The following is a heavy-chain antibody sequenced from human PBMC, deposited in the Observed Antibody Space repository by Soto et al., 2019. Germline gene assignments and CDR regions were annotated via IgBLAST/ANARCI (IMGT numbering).Heavy chain of an antibody. CDR2: ISYSGNT. D-gene: IGHD2-8*01. V-gene: IGHV4-59*01. J-gene: IGHJ4*02. CDR3: ARAPMVLTRSYFDS. Sequence: SETLSLTCTVSGGSSSNFYWSWIGQPPGKGLEWIGYISYSGNTNYNPSLKSRVSISVDTSKNQFSLNLTSVTAADTAVYYRARAPMVLTRSYFDSWGQGTPVTVSS. CDR1: GGSSSNFY.